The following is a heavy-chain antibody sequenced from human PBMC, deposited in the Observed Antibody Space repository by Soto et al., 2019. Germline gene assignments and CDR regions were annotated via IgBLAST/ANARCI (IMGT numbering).Heavy chain of an antibody. D-gene: IGHD5-18*01. J-gene: IGHJ6*02. Sequence: PGGSLRLSCAASGFTFSSYAMSWVRQAPGKGLEWVSAISGSGGSTYYADSVKGRFTISRDNSKNTLYLQMNSLRAEDTAVYYCAKDGGYSYGFRAPPNYYYYYGMDVWGQGTTVTVSS. CDR3: AKDGGYSYGFRAPPNYYYYYGMDV. CDR2: ISGSGGST. V-gene: IGHV3-23*01. CDR1: GFTFSSYA.